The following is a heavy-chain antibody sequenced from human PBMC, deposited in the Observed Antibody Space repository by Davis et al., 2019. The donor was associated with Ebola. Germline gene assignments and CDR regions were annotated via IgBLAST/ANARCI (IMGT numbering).Heavy chain of an antibody. CDR3: GTSQDCSSTSCDNWFDP. V-gene: IGHV4-34*01. D-gene: IGHD2-2*01. CDR2: INHSGST. Sequence: MPSQTLSLTCPAYAGSFSGYYWSWIRQPPGKGLEWMGEINHSGSTNYNPSLKRRVTISVDTSKNQFSLKLTSVTAAETAVYYCGTSQDCSSTSCDNWFDPWGQGTLVTVSS. CDR1: AGSFSGYY. J-gene: IGHJ5*02.